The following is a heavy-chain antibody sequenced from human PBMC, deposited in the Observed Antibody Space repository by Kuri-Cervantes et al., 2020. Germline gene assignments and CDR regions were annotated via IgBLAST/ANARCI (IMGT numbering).Heavy chain of an antibody. CDR1: GGSFSGYY. CDR3: ARGGLAATRRFGYGY. J-gene: IGHJ4*02. V-gene: IGHV4-34*01. D-gene: IGHD5-18*01. Sequence: ESLKISCAVYGGSFSGYYWSWIRQPPGKGLEWIGEIDQSGGTNYNPSLKSRVTISVETSNNQFSLKLNSVTAADTAVYYCARGGLAATRRFGYGYWGQGTLVTVSS. CDR2: IDQSGGT.